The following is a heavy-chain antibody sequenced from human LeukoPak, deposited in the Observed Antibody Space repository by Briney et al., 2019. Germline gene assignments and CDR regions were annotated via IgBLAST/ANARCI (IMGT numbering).Heavy chain of an antibody. J-gene: IGHJ4*02. CDR2: IYSGGST. CDR1: GFTVSSNY. CDR3: ARDHIGGYSSGTLGY. V-gene: IGHV3-66*01. Sequence: GGSLRLSCAASGFTVSSNYMSWVRQAPGKGLEWVSVIYSGGSTYYADSVKDRFTISRDNSKNTLYLQMSSLRAEDTAVYYCARDHIGGYSSGTLGYWGQGILVTVSS. D-gene: IGHD6-19*01.